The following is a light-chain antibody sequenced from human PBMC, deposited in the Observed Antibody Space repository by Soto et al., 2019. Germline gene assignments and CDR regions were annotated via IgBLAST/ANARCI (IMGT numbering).Light chain of an antibody. Sequence: QSALTQPASVSGSPGQSITISCIGTNSDVGAYKYVSWYQQQPDKAPKLIIYEVSNRPSGVSSRFSGSKSGNTASLTISGLQAEDEGDYYCLSYTSSSTLVFGTGTKLTVL. V-gene: IGLV2-14*01. J-gene: IGLJ1*01. CDR2: EVS. CDR1: NSDVGAYKY. CDR3: LSYTSSSTLV.